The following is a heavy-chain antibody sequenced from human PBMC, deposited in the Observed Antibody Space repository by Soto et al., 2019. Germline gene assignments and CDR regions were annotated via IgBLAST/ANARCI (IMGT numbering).Heavy chain of an antibody. CDR1: GYTFTRYG. V-gene: IGHV1-18*01. CDR2: MNPNSGNT. Sequence: GASVKVSCKTSGYTFTRYGINWVRQATGQGLEWMGWMNPNSGNTGYAQKLQGRVTMTTDTSTSTAYMELRSLRSDDTAVYYCARDAPPEDYWGQGTLVTVSS. CDR3: ARDAPPEDY. J-gene: IGHJ4*02.